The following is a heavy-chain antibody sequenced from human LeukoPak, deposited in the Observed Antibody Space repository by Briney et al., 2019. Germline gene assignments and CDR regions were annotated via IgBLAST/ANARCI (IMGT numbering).Heavy chain of an antibody. Sequence: ASVKVSCKASGGTFSSYAISWVRQAPGQGLEWMGRIIPILGIANYAQKFQGRVTITADKSTSTAYMELSSLRSEDTAVYYCARVLGPYYYGSGSFDYWGQGTLVTVSS. CDR3: ARVLGPYYYGSGSFDY. V-gene: IGHV1-69*04. J-gene: IGHJ4*02. CDR2: IIPILGIA. D-gene: IGHD3-10*01. CDR1: GGTFSSYA.